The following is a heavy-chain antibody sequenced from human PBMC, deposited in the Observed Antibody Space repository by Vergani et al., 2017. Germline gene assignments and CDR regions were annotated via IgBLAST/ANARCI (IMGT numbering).Heavy chain of an antibody. J-gene: IGHJ5*02. V-gene: IGHV5-51*01. CDR3: ARHHEAAAGRRYNWFDP. CDR2: IYPGDSAT. Sequence: EVQLVQSGAEVKKPGESLKISCKGSGYSFTSYWIGWVRQMPGKGLEWMGIIYPGDSATRYSPSFQGQVTISADKSISTAYLQWSSLKASDTAMYYCARHHEAAAGRRYNWFDPWGQGTLVTVSS. CDR1: GYSFTSYW. D-gene: IGHD6-13*01.